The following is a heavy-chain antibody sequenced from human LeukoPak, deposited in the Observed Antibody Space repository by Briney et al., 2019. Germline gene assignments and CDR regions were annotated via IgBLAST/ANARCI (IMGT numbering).Heavy chain of an antibody. V-gene: IGHV4-59*01. Sequence: SETLSLTCIVSGASLSNNYWSWIRQPPGKGLEWVCYIYYSGSTKYNPSLKSRVPISVDMSRNQFCLRLSSVTAADTATYYCAKVGVGAQRLEYWGQGTLVTVSS. CDR1: GASLSNNY. J-gene: IGHJ4*02. D-gene: IGHD1-26*01. CDR2: IYYSGST. CDR3: AKVGVGAQRLEY.